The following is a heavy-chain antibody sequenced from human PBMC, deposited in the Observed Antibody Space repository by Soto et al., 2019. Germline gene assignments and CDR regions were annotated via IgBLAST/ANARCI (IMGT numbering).Heavy chain of an antibody. J-gene: IGHJ6*02. Sequence: GWSLRLACASSGFTFINFEMHWVRQAPGKGLEWVSYINTAGSTKYYAESVKGRFTISRDNARNSLFLQMNSLRAEDTAVYYCARAECSSPDCLTAYYSYGLDVWGQGSTVTVSS. CDR1: GFTFINFE. CDR3: ARAECSSPDCLTAYYSYGLDV. CDR2: INTAGSTK. V-gene: IGHV3-48*03. D-gene: IGHD3-9*01.